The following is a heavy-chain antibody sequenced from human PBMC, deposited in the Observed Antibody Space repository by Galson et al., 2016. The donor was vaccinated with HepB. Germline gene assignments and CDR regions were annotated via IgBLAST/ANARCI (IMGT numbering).Heavy chain of an antibody. Sequence: SLRLSCAASGFTFNDYYMSWIRQAPGKGLEWVSAISGSGDTAFYTDSVKGRFTISRDNSENTLYLQMNSLRAGDTALYYCAKGVNQQHPYYFDSWGQGILVTVSS. CDR3: AKGVNQQHPYYFDS. J-gene: IGHJ4*02. CDR2: ISGSGDTA. D-gene: IGHD1-14*01. CDR1: GFTFNDYY. V-gene: IGHV3-23*01.